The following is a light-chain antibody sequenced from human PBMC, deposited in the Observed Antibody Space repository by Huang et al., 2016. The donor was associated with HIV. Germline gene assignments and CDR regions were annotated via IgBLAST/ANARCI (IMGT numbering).Light chain of an antibody. CDR3: QQYYGTPT. CDR1: QGITNS. V-gene: IGKV1-NL1*01. Sequence: DIQMTQSPSFLSASVGDRVTITCRASQGITNSLAWYQQKPGKAPMLLLSAASRLESGVPSRVSGSGSGTDYTLTISGLQPEDFATYYCQQYYGTPTFGQGTKVEIK. CDR2: AAS. J-gene: IGKJ1*01.